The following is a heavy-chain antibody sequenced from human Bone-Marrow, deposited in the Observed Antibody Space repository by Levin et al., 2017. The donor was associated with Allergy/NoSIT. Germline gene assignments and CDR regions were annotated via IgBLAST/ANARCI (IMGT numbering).Heavy chain of an antibody. Sequence: GGSLRLSCAASGFTFSSYGMHWVRQAPGKGLEWVAVISYDGSNKYYADSVKGRFTISRDNSKNTLYLQMNSLRAEDTAVYYCAKDRDSSSSDWGQGTLVTVSS. J-gene: IGHJ4*02. CDR2: ISYDGSNK. D-gene: IGHD6-6*01. V-gene: IGHV3-30*18. CDR1: GFTFSSYG. CDR3: AKDRDSSSSD.